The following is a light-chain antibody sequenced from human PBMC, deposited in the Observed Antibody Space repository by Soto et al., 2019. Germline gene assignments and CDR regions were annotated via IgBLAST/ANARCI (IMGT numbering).Light chain of an antibody. J-gene: IGKJ2*01. V-gene: IGKV4-1*01. Sequence: DIVMTQSPGSLAVSLGERATINCKSSQTVLYSSNNKNYLAWYQQKPGQPPKLLIYWASTRESGVPDRFSGSEYGTDFTLTINNLQAEDVAVYYCHQYYLTPYTFGQGTKLELK. CDR3: HQYYLTPYT. CDR2: WAS. CDR1: QTVLYSSNNKNY.